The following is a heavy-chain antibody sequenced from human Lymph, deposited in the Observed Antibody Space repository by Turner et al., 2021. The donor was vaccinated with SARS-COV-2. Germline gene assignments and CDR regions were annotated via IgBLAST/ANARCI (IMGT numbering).Heavy chain of an antibody. V-gene: IGHV3-30*04. CDR2: ISYDGSDK. CDR1: GFTFSSYA. J-gene: IGHJ4*02. D-gene: IGHD3-22*01. Sequence: QLVSAWGGVVHPGRSHRLSGAASGFTFSSYAMHWFLQAQGKGLEWVACISYDGSDKYYADSVKGRFTFSRDNSKNTLYLQMNSLRAEDTAVYYCARDRDSSGWVDYWGQGTLVTVSS. CDR3: ARDRDSSGWVDY.